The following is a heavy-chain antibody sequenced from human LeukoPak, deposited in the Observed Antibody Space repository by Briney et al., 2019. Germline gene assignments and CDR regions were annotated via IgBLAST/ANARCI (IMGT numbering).Heavy chain of an antibody. CDR2: IYYGGST. D-gene: IGHD5-12*01. Sequence: KSSETLSLTCTVSGGSILSSSYYWGWIRQPPGKGLEWIGSIYYGGSTDYNPSLKSRVIISVDTSKNRFSLNLTSVTAADTAVYYCVRVYSGYDYWYFHYWGQGIMVAVSS. CDR1: GGSILSSSYY. J-gene: IGHJ4*02. CDR3: VRVYSGYDYWYFHY. V-gene: IGHV4-39*02.